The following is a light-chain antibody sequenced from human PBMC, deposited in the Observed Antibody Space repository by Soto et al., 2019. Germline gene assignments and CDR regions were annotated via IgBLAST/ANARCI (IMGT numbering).Light chain of an antibody. CDR3: QQYNNWPRT. Sequence: EIVMTQSPATLSVSPGERATLSCRASQSVSSDLAWYHQKSGQAPRLLIYGASTRATGIPARFSGSGSGTEFTLTINSLQSEDFAVYYCQQYNNWPRTFGQGTKVDIK. CDR2: GAS. V-gene: IGKV3-15*01. J-gene: IGKJ1*01. CDR1: QSVSSD.